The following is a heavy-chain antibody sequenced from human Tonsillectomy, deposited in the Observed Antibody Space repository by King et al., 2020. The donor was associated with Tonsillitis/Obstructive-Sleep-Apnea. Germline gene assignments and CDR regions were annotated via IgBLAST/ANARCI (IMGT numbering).Heavy chain of an antibody. D-gene: IGHD7-27*01. V-gene: IGHV3-53*01. CDR3: ERLLTGYNWFDP. CDR2: IYSGGST. J-gene: IGHJ5*02. CDR1: GFTVSSNY. Sequence: VQLVESGGGLIQPGGSLRLSCAASGFTVSSNYMSWVRQAPGKGLEWGSVIYSGGSTYYADSVKGRFTISRDNSKNTLYLQMNSLRAEDTAVYYCERLLTGYNWFDPWGQGTLVTVSS.